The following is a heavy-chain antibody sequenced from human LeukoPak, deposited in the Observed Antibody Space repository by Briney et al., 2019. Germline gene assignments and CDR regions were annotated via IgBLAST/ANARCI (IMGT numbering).Heavy chain of an antibody. V-gene: IGHV1-8*01. D-gene: IGHD2-15*01. J-gene: IGHJ5*02. CDR2: MNPNSGNT. Sequence: EASVKVSCTASGYTFTSYDINWVRQATGQGLEWMGWMNPNSGNTGYAQKFQGRVTMTRNTSISTAYMELSSLRSEDTAVYYCARVPSRYCSGGSCRRNRLYNWFDPWGQGTLVTVSS. CDR3: ARVPSRYCSGGSCRRNRLYNWFDP. CDR1: GYTFTSYD.